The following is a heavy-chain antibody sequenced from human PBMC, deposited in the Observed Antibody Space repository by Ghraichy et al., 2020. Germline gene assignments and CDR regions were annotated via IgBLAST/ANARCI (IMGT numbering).Heavy chain of an antibody. D-gene: IGHD5-12*01. CDR2: IYYSGST. J-gene: IGHJ5*02. CDR3: ARDRGPSGYDLRWFDP. Sequence: XETLSLTCTVSGGSISSYYWSWIRQPPGKGLEWIGYIYYSGSTNYNPSLKSRVIISVDTSKNQFSLKLSSVTAADTAVYYCARDRGPSGYDLRWFDPWGQGTLVTVSS. V-gene: IGHV4-59*01. CDR1: GGSISSYY.